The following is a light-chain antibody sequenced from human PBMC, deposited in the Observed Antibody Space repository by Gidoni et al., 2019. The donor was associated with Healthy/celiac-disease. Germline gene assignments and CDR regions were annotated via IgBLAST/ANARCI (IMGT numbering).Light chain of an antibody. CDR1: SSNIGAGYD. J-gene: IGLJ2*01. Sequence: QSVLTQPPSVSGAPGHMVTIPCTGSSSNIGAGYDVHWYQQLPGTAPKILIYGNSNRPSGVPDRFSGSKSGTSASLAITGLQAEDEADYYCQSYDSSLSGSVVFGGGTKLTVL. CDR3: QSYDSSLSGSVV. V-gene: IGLV1-40*01. CDR2: GNS.